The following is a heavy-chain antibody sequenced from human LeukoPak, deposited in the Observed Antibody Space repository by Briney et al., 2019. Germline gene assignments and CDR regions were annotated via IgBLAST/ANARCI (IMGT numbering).Heavy chain of an antibody. V-gene: IGHV4-34*01. Sequence: SSETLSLTCAVYGGSFSGYYWSWIRQPPGKGLEWIGEINHSGSTNYNPSLKSRVTISVDTSKNQFSLKLSSVTAADTAVYYCARLRSSSWGYYYYYYMDVWGKGTTVTVSS. CDR2: INHSGST. D-gene: IGHD6-13*01. CDR1: GGSFSGYY. J-gene: IGHJ6*03. CDR3: ARLRSSSWGYYYYYYMDV.